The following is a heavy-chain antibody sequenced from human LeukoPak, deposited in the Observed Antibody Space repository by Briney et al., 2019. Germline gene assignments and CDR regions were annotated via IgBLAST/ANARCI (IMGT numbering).Heavy chain of an antibody. Sequence: PGGSLRLSCAASDSSFRSHDMSWVRQTSEKGLEWVSSIAADDASFYADSVRGRFTISRDKSQNILYLQMTSLRADDTAIYYCAKGPNFYSWRALDYWGQGSLVTVSS. CDR2: IAADDAS. J-gene: IGHJ4*02. CDR1: DSSFRSHD. D-gene: IGHD3-3*01. CDR3: AKGPNFYSWRALDY. V-gene: IGHV3-23*01.